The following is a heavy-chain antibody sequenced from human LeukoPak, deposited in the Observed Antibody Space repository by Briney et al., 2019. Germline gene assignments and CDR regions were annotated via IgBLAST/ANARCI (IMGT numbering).Heavy chain of an antibody. CDR3: ARGSGGQQLIRGYYYMDV. D-gene: IGHD6-6*01. Sequence: GGSLRLSCAASGFTFSDYSMNWVRQAPGKGLEWVSSISSSTRYIYYADSVKGRFTISRDNAKNSLYLQMSSLRAEDTAVYYCARGSGGQQLIRGYYYMDVWGKGTTVTVSS. V-gene: IGHV3-21*01. CDR1: GFTFSDYS. CDR2: ISSSTRYI. J-gene: IGHJ6*03.